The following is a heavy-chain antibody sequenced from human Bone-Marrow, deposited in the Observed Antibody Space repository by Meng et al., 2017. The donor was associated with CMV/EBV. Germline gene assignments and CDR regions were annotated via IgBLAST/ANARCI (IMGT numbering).Heavy chain of an antibody. CDR3: VLTHDYGDKRGGYYGMDV. Sequence: GESLKISCVAPGFTFSDHYMDWVRQAPGKGLEWVGRTRNKANSYTAEYAASVKGRFTISRDDSKNSLYLQMNSLKTEDTAVYYCVLTHDYGDKRGGYYGMDVWGQGTTVTVSS. D-gene: IGHD4-17*01. CDR2: TRNKANSYTA. CDR1: GFTFSDHY. J-gene: IGHJ6*02. V-gene: IGHV3-72*01.